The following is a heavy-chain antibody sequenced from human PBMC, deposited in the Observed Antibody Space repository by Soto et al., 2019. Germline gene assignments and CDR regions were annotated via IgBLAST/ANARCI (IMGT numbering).Heavy chain of an antibody. CDR1: GYTFTSYG. Sequence: ASVKVSRKASGYTFTSYGISWVRQAPGQGLEWMGWISAYNGNTNYAQKLQGRVTMTTDTSTSTAYMELRSLRSDDTAVYYCARDRDFWSGPTWFDPWGQGTLVTVSS. D-gene: IGHD3-3*01. V-gene: IGHV1-18*01. J-gene: IGHJ5*02. CDR2: ISAYNGNT. CDR3: ARDRDFWSGPTWFDP.